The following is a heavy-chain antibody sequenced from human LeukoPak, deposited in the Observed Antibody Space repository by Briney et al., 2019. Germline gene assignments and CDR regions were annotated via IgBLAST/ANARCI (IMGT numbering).Heavy chain of an antibody. CDR3: ARDRKITMVRGVIITRFDY. D-gene: IGHD3-10*01. J-gene: IGHJ4*02. CDR1: GYTFTSNY. CDR2: INPSGGST. V-gene: IGHV1-46*01. Sequence: VASVKVSCKAFGYTFTSNYMHWVRQAPGQGLEWMGIINPSGGSTSYAQKFQGRVTMTRDMSTSTVYMELSSLRSEDTAVYYCARDRKITMVRGVIITRFDYWGQGTLVTVSS.